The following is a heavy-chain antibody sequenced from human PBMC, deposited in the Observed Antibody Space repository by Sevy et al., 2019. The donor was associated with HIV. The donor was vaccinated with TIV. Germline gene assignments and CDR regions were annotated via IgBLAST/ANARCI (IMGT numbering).Heavy chain of an antibody. Sequence: GGSLRLSCVASGFTFSDHYMEWVRQAPGKGLEWVGRTRNKADGYTTEYAACVKGRFTISRDESKNSLYVQMNSLKAEDTAVYYCATHAGIAAAGRVFDYWGQGTRVTVSS. J-gene: IGHJ4*02. V-gene: IGHV3-72*01. CDR2: TRNKADGYTT. CDR1: GFTFSDHY. CDR3: ATHAGIAAAGRVFDY. D-gene: IGHD6-13*01.